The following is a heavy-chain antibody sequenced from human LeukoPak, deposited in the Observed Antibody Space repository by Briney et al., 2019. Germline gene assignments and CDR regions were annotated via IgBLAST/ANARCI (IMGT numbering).Heavy chain of an antibody. Sequence: SSETLSLTCAVSGGSISSGGYSWSWIRQPPGKGLEWIGYIYHSGSTYYNPSLKSRVTISVDRSKNQFSLKLSSVTAADTAVYYCASGDTTMAIDYWGQGTLVTVSS. V-gene: IGHV4-30-2*01. CDR3: ASGDTTMAIDY. D-gene: IGHD5-18*01. J-gene: IGHJ4*02. CDR1: GGSISSGGYS. CDR2: IYHSGST.